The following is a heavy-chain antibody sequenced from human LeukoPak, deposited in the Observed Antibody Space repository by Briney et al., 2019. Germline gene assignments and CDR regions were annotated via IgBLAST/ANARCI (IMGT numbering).Heavy chain of an antibody. CDR1: GFTFSNSA. Sequence: GGSLRLSCAASGFTFSNSAMNWVRQVPGKGLEWVSSIDYDSSHIYYAASVRGRFTISRDNARNSVYLQMNSLRVEDMAVYYCARDPLRYLRVGHYDYWGQGTLVAVSS. J-gene: IGHJ4*02. CDR3: ARDPLRYLRVGHYDY. CDR2: IDYDSSHI. D-gene: IGHD3-9*01. V-gene: IGHV3-21*01.